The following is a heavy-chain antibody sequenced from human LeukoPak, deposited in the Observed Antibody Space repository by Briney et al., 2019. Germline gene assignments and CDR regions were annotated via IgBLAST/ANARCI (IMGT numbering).Heavy chain of an antibody. CDR3: AKEKTGYSSSWYVDNWFDP. D-gene: IGHD6-13*01. J-gene: IGHJ5*02. CDR1: GFTFSRYW. V-gene: IGHV3-30*18. Sequence: SGGSLRLSCAASGFTFSRYWMSWVRQAPGKGLEWVAVISYDGSNKYYADSVKGRFTISRGNSKNTLYLQMNSLRAEDTAVYYCAKEKTGYSSSWYVDNWFDPWGQGTLVTVSS. CDR2: ISYDGSNK.